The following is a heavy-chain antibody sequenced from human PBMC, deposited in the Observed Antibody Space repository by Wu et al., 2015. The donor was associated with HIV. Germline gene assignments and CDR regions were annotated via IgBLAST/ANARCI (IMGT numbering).Heavy chain of an antibody. CDR3: GRDEGGNYPGAFDY. CDR2: INPSGDSR. V-gene: IGHV1-46*03. Sequence: QVQLVQSGAEVKKPGASVKVSCQASGYTITTYDFNWVRQAPGQGLEWMGIINPSGDSRRYAQKFQGRITMTRDTSTSTVYMELSSLKSEDTAVYYCGRDEGGNYPGAFDYWGQGTLVTVSS. D-gene: IGHD5-24*01. J-gene: IGHJ4*02. CDR1: GYTITTYD.